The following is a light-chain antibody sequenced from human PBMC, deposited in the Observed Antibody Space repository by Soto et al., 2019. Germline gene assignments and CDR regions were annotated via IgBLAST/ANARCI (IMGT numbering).Light chain of an antibody. CDR1: QSVSSSY. J-gene: IGKJ4*01. V-gene: IGKV3-20*01. CDR3: QQYDSSPLT. CDR2: GAS. Sequence: EIVLTQSPGTLSLSPGERATLSCRASQSVSSSYLACYQQKPGQAPRLLIYGASSRATGIPDRFSGSGSGTDFTLTISRLEPGDFAVYYCQQYDSSPLTFGGGTKVEIK.